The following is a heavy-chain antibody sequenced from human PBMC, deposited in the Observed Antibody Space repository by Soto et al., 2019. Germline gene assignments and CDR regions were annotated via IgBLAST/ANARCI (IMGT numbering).Heavy chain of an antibody. CDR1: GFTFSSYA. Sequence: GGSLRLSCAASGFTFSSYAMSWVRQAPGKGLEWVSAISGSGGSTYYADSVKGRFTISRDNSKNTLYLQMNSLRAEDTAVYYCCVVVPAAIGGYDYVASGDYFDYWGQGTLVTVSS. D-gene: IGHD2-2*02. J-gene: IGHJ4*02. CDR2: ISGSGGST. V-gene: IGHV3-23*01. CDR3: CVVVPAAIGGYDYVASGDYFDY.